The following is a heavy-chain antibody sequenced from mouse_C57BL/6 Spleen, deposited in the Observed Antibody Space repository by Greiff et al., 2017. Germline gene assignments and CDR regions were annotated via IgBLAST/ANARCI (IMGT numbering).Heavy chain of an antibody. CDR1: GYAFSSYW. CDR2: IYPGDGDT. Sequence: VQLQQSGAELVKPGASVKISCKASGYAFSSYWMNWVKQRPGKGLEWIGQIYPGDGDTNYNGKFKGKATLTADKSSSTAYMQLSSLTSEDSAVYFCARPPLYGSSYWYCDVWGTGTTVTVSS. D-gene: IGHD1-1*01. J-gene: IGHJ1*03. V-gene: IGHV1-80*01. CDR3: ARPPLYGSSYWYCDV.